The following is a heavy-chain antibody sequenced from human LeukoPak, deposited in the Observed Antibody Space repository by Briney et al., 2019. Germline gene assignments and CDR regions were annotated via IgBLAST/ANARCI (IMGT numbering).Heavy chain of an antibody. Sequence: GASVKVSCKASGYTFTSYAMHWVRQAPGQRLEWMGWINAGNGNTKYSQKFQGRVTITRDTSASTAYMELSSLRSEDTAVYHCARVYSTRRYSSGFYGMDVWGQGTTVTVSS. CDR1: GYTFTSYA. CDR3: ARVYSTRRYSSGFYGMDV. CDR2: INAGNGNT. J-gene: IGHJ6*02. V-gene: IGHV1-3*01. D-gene: IGHD6-19*01.